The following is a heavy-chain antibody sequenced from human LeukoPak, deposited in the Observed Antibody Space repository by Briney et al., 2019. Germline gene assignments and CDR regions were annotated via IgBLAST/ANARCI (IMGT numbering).Heavy chain of an antibody. CDR3: ARVTKSGYGNAFDI. CDR2: INPNSGGT. D-gene: IGHD5-12*01. J-gene: IGHJ3*02. Sequence: ASVKVSCKASGYTFTGYYMHWVRQAPGQGLEWMGWINPNSGGTNYAQKFQGWVTMTRDTSISTAYMELSRLRSDDTAVYYCARVTKSGYGNAFDIWGRGTMVSVSS. CDR1: GYTFTGYY. V-gene: IGHV1-2*04.